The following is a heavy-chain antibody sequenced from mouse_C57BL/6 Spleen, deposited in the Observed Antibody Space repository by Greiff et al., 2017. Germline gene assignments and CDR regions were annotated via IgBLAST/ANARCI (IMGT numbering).Heavy chain of an antibody. D-gene: IGHD1-1*01. V-gene: IGHV1-82*01. J-gene: IGHJ4*01. CDR3: ARRRYYGSDYYAMDY. CDR2: IYPGDGDT. Sequence: VKLVESGPELVKPGASVKISCKASGYAFSSSWMNWVKQRPGKGLEWIGRIYPGDGDTNYNGKFKGKATLTADKSSSTAYMQLSSLTSEDSAVYCCARRRYYGSDYYAMDYWGQGTSVTVSS. CDR1: GYAFSSSW.